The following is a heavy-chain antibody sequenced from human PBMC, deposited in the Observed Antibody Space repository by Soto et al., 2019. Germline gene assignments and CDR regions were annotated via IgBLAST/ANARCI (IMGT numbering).Heavy chain of an antibody. D-gene: IGHD6-13*01. CDR3: ARGRYSSSWPRGYYGMDV. CDR1: GYTFTSYG. CDR2: ISAYNGNT. J-gene: IGHJ6*02. V-gene: IGHV1-18*01. Sequence: ASVKVSCKASGYTFTSYGISWVRQAPGQGLEWMGWISAYNGNTNYAQKLQGRVTMTADTSTSTAYMELSSLRSEDTAVYYCARGRYSSSWPRGYYGMDVWGQGTTVTVSS.